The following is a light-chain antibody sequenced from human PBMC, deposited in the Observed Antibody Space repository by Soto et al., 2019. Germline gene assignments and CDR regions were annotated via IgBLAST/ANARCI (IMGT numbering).Light chain of an antibody. Sequence: EIVMTQSPATLSVSPGERVTLSCRASQSVSSSLAWYQQKPGQAPRLLIYGASTRAIGIPGRFSGNGSETEFTLTISSLQSEDFAVYYCQQYNNWWTFGQGTKVETK. V-gene: IGKV3-15*01. CDR1: QSVSSS. J-gene: IGKJ1*01. CDR3: QQYNNWWT. CDR2: GAS.